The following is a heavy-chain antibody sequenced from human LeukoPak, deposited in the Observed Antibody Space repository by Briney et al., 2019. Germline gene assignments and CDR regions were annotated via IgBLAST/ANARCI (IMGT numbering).Heavy chain of an antibody. D-gene: IGHD1-14*01. Sequence: GGSLRLSCAASRFTFSNYAMHWVRQAPGKGVEHVSAISSNGGNTHYANSVKGRFTISRDNSKNTLYLQMGSLRAEDMAVYYCARLPVDAFDIWGQGTMVTVSS. CDR1: RFTFSNYA. V-gene: IGHV3-64*01. CDR3: ARLPVDAFDI. CDR2: ISSNGGNT. J-gene: IGHJ3*02.